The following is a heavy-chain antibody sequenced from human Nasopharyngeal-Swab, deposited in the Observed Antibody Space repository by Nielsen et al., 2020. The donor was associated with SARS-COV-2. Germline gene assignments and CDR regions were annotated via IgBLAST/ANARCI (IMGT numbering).Heavy chain of an antibody. CDR3: ASSINYDSSGYYDY. CDR1: GFTFDDYA. Sequence: SLKISCAASGFTFDDYAMHWVRQAPGKGLEWASGISWNSGSIGYADSVKGRFTISRDNAKNSLYLQMNSLRAEDTALYYCASSINYDSSGYYDYWGQGTLVTVSS. D-gene: IGHD3-22*01. J-gene: IGHJ4*02. CDR2: ISWNSGSI. V-gene: IGHV3-9*01.